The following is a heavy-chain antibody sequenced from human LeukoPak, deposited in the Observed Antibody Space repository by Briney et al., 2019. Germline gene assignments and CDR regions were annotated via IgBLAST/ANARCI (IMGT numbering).Heavy chain of an antibody. D-gene: IGHD5-24*01. J-gene: IGHJ4*02. CDR3: ARVAGWLQQTPDYFDY. V-gene: IGHV3-30-3*01. CDR2: ISYDGSNK. CDR1: GFTFSSYA. Sequence: GRSLRLSCAASGFTFSSYAMHWVRQAPGKGLEWVAVISYDGSNKYYADSVKGRFTISRDNSKNTLYLQMNSLRAEDTAVYYCARVAGWLQQTPDYFDYWGQGTLVTVSS.